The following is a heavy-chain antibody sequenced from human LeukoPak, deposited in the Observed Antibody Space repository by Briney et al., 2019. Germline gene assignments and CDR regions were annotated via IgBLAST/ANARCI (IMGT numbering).Heavy chain of an antibody. CDR2: IYPGDSDT. CDR3: ARTTMVRGVTRHFDY. J-gene: IGHJ4*02. CDR1: GYSFTSYL. D-gene: IGHD3-10*01. V-gene: IGHV5-51*01. Sequence: GESLKISCKGSGYSFTSYLIGWVRQMPGKGLEWMGIIYPGDSDTRYSPSFQGQVTISADKSISTAYLQWSSLKASDTAMYYCARTTMVRGVTRHFDYWGQGTLVTVSS.